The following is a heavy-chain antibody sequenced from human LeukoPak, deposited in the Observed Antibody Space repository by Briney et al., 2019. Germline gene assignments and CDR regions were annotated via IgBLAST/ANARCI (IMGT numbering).Heavy chain of an antibody. V-gene: IGHV1-2*02. CDR3: ASSSSAGTGSAHY. Sequence: ASVKVSCSASGYTFTGYYMHWVRQAPGQGLEWMGWINPNSGGTNYAQKFQGRVTMTRDTSISTAYMELSRLRSDDTAVYYCASSSSAGTGSAHYWGQGTLLTLSS. CDR2: INPNSGGT. CDR1: GYTFTGYY. D-gene: IGHD6-19*01. J-gene: IGHJ4*01.